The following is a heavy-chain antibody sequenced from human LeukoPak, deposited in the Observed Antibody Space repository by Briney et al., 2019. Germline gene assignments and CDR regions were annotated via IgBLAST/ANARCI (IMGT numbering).Heavy chain of an antibody. CDR3: ARERWYCSGGSCLRGMDV. CDR1: GYTFTSYY. V-gene: IGHV1-46*01. J-gene: IGHJ6*02. D-gene: IGHD2-15*01. CDR2: INPSGGST. Sequence: ASVKVSCKASGYTFTSYYMHWVRQAPGQGLEWMGIINPSGGSTSYAQKFRGRVTMTRDTSTSTVYMELSSLRSEDTAVYYCARERWYCSGGSCLRGMDVWGQGTTVTVSS.